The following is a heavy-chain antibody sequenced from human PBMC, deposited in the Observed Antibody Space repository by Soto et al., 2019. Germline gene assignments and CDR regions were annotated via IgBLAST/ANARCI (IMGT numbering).Heavy chain of an antibody. CDR1: GFTFSSYA. J-gene: IGHJ4*02. CDR2: ISSNGGST. Sequence: GGSLRLSCSASGFTFSSYAMHWVRQAPGKGLEYVSAISSNGGSTYYADSVKGRFAISRDNSKNTLYLQMSSLRAEDTAVYYCVKDRGIVGAQGTTQVTYYLDYWGQGTLVTVSS. V-gene: IGHV3-64D*06. D-gene: IGHD1-26*01. CDR3: VKDRGIVGAQGTTQVTYYLDY.